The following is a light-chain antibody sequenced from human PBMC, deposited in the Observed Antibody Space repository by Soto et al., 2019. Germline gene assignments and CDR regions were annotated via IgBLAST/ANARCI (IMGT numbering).Light chain of an antibody. V-gene: IGKV1-5*01. CDR2: DAS. CDR3: QQYNSYSVT. Sequence: DIQMTQSPSTLSASVGDRVTITCRASQSISNWLAWYQQKPRKAPKLLIYDASSLESGVPSRFSGSGSGTEFTHTISSLQPDDFATYYCQQYNSYSVTFGGGTKVEIK. J-gene: IGKJ4*01. CDR1: QSISNW.